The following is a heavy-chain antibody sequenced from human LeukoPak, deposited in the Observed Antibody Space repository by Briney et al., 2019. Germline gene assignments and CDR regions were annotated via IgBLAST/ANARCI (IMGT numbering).Heavy chain of an antibody. CDR1: GYTFTSNY. Sequence: ASVKVSCKAFGYTFTSNYMHWVRQAPGQGPEWMGVISPSGGSTTYAQKFQGRVTLTRDMSTSTDYLELSSLRSEDTAVYYCARMGYDGSGSKTEIYDYWGQGTLVTVSS. CDR3: ARMGYDGSGSKTEIYDY. J-gene: IGHJ4*02. V-gene: IGHV1-46*01. CDR2: ISPSGGST. D-gene: IGHD3-10*01.